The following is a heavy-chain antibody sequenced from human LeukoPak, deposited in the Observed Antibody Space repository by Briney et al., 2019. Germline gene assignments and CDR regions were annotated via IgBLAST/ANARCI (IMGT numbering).Heavy chain of an antibody. J-gene: IGHJ4*02. D-gene: IGHD1-26*01. CDR1: GFTFSNHG. Sequence: GGSLRLSCATSGFTFSNHGMHWVRQASGKGLEWVSAIGTAGETFYPGSVKGRFTIYRENAKNSLSLQMNSLRDEDTDVYYCVRQQTPHGNFDYGGQGTLVTVSS. CDR3: VRQQTPHGNFDY. V-gene: IGHV3-13*01. CDR2: IGTAGET.